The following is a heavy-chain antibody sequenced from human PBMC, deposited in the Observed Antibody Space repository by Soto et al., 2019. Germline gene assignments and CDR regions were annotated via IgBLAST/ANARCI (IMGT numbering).Heavy chain of an antibody. V-gene: IGHV4-59*01. CDR2: IYYNGNT. Sequence: SETLSLTCSVSGASINNYYWAWIRQPPGKGLDWVGYIYYNGNTNYSPSLKSRLTISLDTSKSQFSLSLSSVTAADTAVYYCARVDGSGTYSIIDLWGQGTLVTVSS. CDR1: GASINNYY. J-gene: IGHJ5*02. CDR3: ARVDGSGTYSIIDL. D-gene: IGHD3-10*01.